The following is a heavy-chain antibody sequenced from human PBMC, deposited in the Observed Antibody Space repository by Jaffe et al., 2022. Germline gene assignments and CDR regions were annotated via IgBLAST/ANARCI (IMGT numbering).Heavy chain of an antibody. V-gene: IGHV3-9*01. J-gene: IGHJ3*02. CDR1: GFTFDDYA. D-gene: IGHD2-15*01. CDR3: AKSRYCSGGSCYTLWGAGAFDI. Sequence: EVQLVESGGGLVQPGRSLRLSCAASGFTFDDYAMHWVRQAPGKGLEWVSGISWNSGSIGYADSVKGRFTISRDNAKNSLYLQMNSLRAEDTALYYCAKSRYCSGGSCYTLWGAGAFDIWGQGTMVTVSS. CDR2: ISWNSGSI.